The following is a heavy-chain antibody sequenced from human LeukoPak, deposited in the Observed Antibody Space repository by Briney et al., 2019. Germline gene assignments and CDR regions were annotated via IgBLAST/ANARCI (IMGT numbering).Heavy chain of an antibody. CDR2: IYPGDSDT. CDR1: GYSFSSYW. D-gene: IGHD2-2*01. Sequence: GESLKISCRASGYSFSSYWIGWVRQMPGKGLEWMGIIYPGDSDTRYSPSFQGQVTISADKSISTAYLQWSSPKASDTAMYYCASPYPREYCSSTSCYFNYWGQGTLVAVSS. V-gene: IGHV5-51*01. CDR3: ASPYPREYCSSTSCYFNY. J-gene: IGHJ4*02.